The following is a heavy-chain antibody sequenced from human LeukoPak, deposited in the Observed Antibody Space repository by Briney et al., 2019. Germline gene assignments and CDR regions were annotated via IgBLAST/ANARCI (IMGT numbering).Heavy chain of an antibody. CDR2: IYHSGST. V-gene: IGHV4-30-2*01. D-gene: IGHD2-21*02. J-gene: IGHJ5*02. Sequence: SQTLSLTCAVSGGSISSGGYSWSWIRQPPGKGLEWIGYIYHSGSTYYNPSLKSRVTISVDRSKNQFSLKLSSVTAADTAVYYCARGRGVVVVTANPYNWFDPWGQGTLVTVSS. CDR3: ARGRGVVVVTANPYNWFDP. CDR1: GGSISSGGYS.